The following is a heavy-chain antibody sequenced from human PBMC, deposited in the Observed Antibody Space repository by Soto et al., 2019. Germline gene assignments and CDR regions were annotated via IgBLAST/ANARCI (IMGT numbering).Heavy chain of an antibody. J-gene: IGHJ3*02. CDR1: GGTFSSYA. CDR3: ARAKIMITYGGALDAFDI. D-gene: IGHD3-16*01. Sequence: QVQLVQSGAEVKKPGSSVKVSCKASGGTFSSYAISWVRQAPGQGLEWLGGIIPIFGTANYAQKFQGRVTITADESTSRAYMELSSLRSEDTAVYYCARAKIMITYGGALDAFDIWGQGTMVTFSS. CDR2: IIPIFGTA. V-gene: IGHV1-69*01.